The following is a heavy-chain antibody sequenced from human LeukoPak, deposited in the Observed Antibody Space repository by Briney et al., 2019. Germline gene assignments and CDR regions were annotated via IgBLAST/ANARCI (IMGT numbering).Heavy chain of an antibody. CDR3: ARGYYYNLGSFPFDF. J-gene: IGHJ4*02. CDR1: GGPFSGYF. CDR2: IHNSGTT. D-gene: IGHD3-10*01. Sequence: SETLSLTCAVSGGPFSGYFWSWIRQSSGKGLEWIGEIHNSGTTNYNPSLNSRVTVSEDTSKNQFYLNLSSVTAADTAVYYCARGYYYNLGSFPFDFWGQGTLVTVSS. V-gene: IGHV4-34*01.